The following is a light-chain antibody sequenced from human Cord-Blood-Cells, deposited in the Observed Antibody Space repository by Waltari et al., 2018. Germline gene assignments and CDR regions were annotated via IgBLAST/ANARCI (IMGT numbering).Light chain of an antibody. J-gene: IGLJ2*01. Sequence: QSALTQPASVSGSPGQSITISCTGTSRDVGGYTYVSWYQQHPGKAPNLMIYDVSKRPSGVSNRFSGSKSGNTASLTISGLQAEDEADYYCSSYTSSSTLVFGGGTKLTVL. CDR1: SRDVGGYTY. CDR2: DVS. V-gene: IGLV2-14*01. CDR3: SSYTSSSTLV.